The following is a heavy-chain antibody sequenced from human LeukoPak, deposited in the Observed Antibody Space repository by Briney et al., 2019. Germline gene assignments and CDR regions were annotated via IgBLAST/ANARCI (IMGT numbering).Heavy chain of an antibody. CDR3: ARYFEVAGRWYLDY. Sequence: PSETLSLTCTVSGGSISSYYWSWIRHPPGKGLELIGFIYATGRTDYNPSFTSRATVSVDMSKNQFSLKLSSVTAADTAMYYCARYFEVAGRWYLDYWGQGTLVTVSS. J-gene: IGHJ4*02. CDR2: IYATGRT. CDR1: GGSISSYY. D-gene: IGHD2-15*01. V-gene: IGHV4-4*08.